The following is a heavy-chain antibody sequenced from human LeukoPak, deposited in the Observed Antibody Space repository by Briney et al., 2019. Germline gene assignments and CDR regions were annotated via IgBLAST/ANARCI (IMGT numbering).Heavy chain of an antibody. CDR3: ARDWYSYGQTYGMDV. Sequence: GGSLRLSCAASGFTFSSYEMNWVRQAPGKGLEWVSYISSSGSTIYYADSVKGRFTISRDNAKNSLNLQMNSLRAEDTAVYYCARDWYSYGQTYGMDVWGQGTTVTVSS. V-gene: IGHV3-48*03. D-gene: IGHD5-18*01. CDR1: GFTFSSYE. J-gene: IGHJ6*02. CDR2: ISSSGSTI.